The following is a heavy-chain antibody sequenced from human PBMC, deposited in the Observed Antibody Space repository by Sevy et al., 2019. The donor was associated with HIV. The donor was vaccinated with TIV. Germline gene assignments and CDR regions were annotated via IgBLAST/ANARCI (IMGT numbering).Heavy chain of an antibody. D-gene: IGHD7-27*01. CDR1: GFSFTDYT. CDR3: NVGLGRAYYFDF. Sequence: GGSLRLSCAASGFSFTDYTMNWVRQSPGKGLEWVSYISGSSTTIYYADSVKGRFTISRDNAKKSLFLQMNDLRDEDTAVYYCNVGLGRAYYFDFWSQGTLVTVSS. CDR2: ISGSSTTI. J-gene: IGHJ4*02. V-gene: IGHV3-48*02.